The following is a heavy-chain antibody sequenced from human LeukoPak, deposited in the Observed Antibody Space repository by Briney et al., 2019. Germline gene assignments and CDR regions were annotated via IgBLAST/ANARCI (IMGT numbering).Heavy chain of an antibody. CDR3: ARAHRDAGSYGYLRSDY. J-gene: IGHJ4*02. D-gene: IGHD5-18*01. V-gene: IGHV1-18*01. Sequence: ASVKVSCKASGYTFTSYGISWVRQAPGQGLEWMGWISAYNGNTNYAQKLQGRVTMTTDTSTSTAYMELRSLRSDDTAVYSCARAHRDAGSYGYLRSDYWGQGTLVTVSS. CDR1: GYTFTSYG. CDR2: ISAYNGNT.